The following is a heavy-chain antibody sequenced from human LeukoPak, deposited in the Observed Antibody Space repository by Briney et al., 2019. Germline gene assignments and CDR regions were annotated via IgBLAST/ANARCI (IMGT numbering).Heavy chain of an antibody. V-gene: IGHV3-23*01. D-gene: IGHD3-10*02. CDR1: GFTFSSYS. CDR2: IGSDIKP. J-gene: IGHJ6*02. CDR3: ARDLHNYVSMDV. Sequence: PVGSLRLSCAPSGFTFSSYSMNWVRQAPRKGLEWGSSIGSDIKPHYSEPVKGRFAISRDNSKSMLFLQLNSLRAEDTAIYYCARDLHNYVSMDVWGQGTTVTVSS.